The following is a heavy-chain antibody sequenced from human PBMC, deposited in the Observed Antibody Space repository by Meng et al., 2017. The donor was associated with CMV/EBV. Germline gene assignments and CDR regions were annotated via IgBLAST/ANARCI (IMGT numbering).Heavy chain of an antibody. D-gene: IGHD3-10*01. CDR1: GFTFDDYA. J-gene: IGHJ4*02. CDR3: AKSQAYYYGSGSDHFDY. V-gene: IGHV3-9*01. Sequence: SLKISCAAAGFTFDDYARHGVRQAPGKGLEWVSGISWNSGSIGYADSVKGRFTISRDNAKNSLYLQMNSLRAEDTALYYCAKSQAYYYGSGSDHFDYWGQGTLVTVSS. CDR2: ISWNSGSI.